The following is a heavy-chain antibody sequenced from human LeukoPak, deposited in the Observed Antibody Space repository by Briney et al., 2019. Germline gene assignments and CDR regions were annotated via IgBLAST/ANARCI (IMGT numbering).Heavy chain of an antibody. CDR2: ISSSSSYI. Sequence: PGGSLRLSCAASGFTFSSYSMNWVRQAPGKGLEWVSSISSSSSYIYYADSVKGRFTISRDNAKNSLYLQVNSLRAEDTAVYYCARGPTLSDTLTGYYMSFDYWGQGALVTVSS. V-gene: IGHV3-21*01. CDR1: GFTFSSYS. CDR3: ARGPTLSDTLTGYYMSFDY. J-gene: IGHJ4*02. D-gene: IGHD3-9*01.